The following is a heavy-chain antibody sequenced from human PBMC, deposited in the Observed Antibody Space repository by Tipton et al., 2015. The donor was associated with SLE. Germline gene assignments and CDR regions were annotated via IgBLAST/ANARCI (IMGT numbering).Heavy chain of an antibody. J-gene: IGHJ6*03. CDR2: VHTSGST. D-gene: IGHD3-9*01. CDR1: GGSINSGDYS. CDR3: ATELRYFDWLSRGDYYYYLDI. Sequence: LSLTCAVSGGSINSGDYSWSWIRRPPGKGLEWIGRVHTSGSTNYNPSLKSRVTISMDKSKNQFSLNLNSVTAADTAVYYCATELRYFDWLSRGDYYYYLDIWGKGTTVTVS. V-gene: IGHV4-61*02.